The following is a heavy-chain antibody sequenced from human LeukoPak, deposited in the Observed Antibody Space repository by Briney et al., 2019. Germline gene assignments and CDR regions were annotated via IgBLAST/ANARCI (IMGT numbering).Heavy chain of an antibody. Sequence: GASVKVSCKASGYTFTGYYMHWVRQAPGQGLEWMGWINPNSGGTNYAQKFQGRVTMTRDTSISTAYMELSSLRSEDTAVYYCATTEVGATNLPFDYWGQGTLVTVSS. CDR2: INPNSGGT. D-gene: IGHD1-26*01. J-gene: IGHJ4*02. CDR3: ATTEVGATNLPFDY. CDR1: GYTFTGYY. V-gene: IGHV1-2*02.